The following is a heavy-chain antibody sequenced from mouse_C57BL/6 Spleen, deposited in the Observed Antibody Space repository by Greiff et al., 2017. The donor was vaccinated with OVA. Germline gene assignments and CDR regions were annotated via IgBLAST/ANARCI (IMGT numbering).Heavy chain of an antibody. CDR2: IYPGDGDT. CDR1: GYAFSSYW. J-gene: IGHJ2*01. Sequence: QVQLQQSGAELVKPGASVKISCKASGYAFSSYWMNWVKQRPGKGLEWIGQIYPGDGDTNYNGKFKGKATLTADKSSSTAYMQLSSLTSEDSAVYFCAREDDGNLLFDYWGQGTTLTVSS. CDR3: AREDDGNLLFDY. V-gene: IGHV1-80*01. D-gene: IGHD2-1*01.